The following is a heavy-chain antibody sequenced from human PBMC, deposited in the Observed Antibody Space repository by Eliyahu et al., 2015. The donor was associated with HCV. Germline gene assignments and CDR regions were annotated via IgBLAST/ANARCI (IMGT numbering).Heavy chain of an antibody. CDR2: INPNSGGT. Sequence: QVQLVQSGAEVKKPGASVKVSCKASGYRITAXYLXWVRQAPGQGLEWMGWINPNSGGTNYAQKFQGRVSMTRDTSISTVYMDLNSLRSDDTAVYYCARDRYCGGGSCYAFDIWGQGTMVTVSS. CDR3: ARDRYCGGGSCYAFDI. V-gene: IGHV1-2*02. J-gene: IGHJ3*02. D-gene: IGHD2-15*01. CDR1: GYRITAXY.